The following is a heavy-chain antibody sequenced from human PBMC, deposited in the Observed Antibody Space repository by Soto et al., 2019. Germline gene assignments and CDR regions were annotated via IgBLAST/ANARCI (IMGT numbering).Heavy chain of an antibody. J-gene: IGHJ4*02. CDR3: ARVRVATIDIDY. D-gene: IGHD5-12*01. Sequence: SETLSLTYTVAGGSISSYYWSWIRQPPGKGLEWIGYIYYSGSTNYNPSLKSRVTISVDTSKNQFSLKLSSVTAADTAVYYCARVRVATIDIDYWGQGTLVTVSS. V-gene: IGHV4-59*01. CDR1: GGSISSYY. CDR2: IYYSGST.